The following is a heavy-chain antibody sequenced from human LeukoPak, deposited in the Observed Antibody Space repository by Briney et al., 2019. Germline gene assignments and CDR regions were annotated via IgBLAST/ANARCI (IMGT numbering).Heavy chain of an antibody. V-gene: IGHV4-4*07. J-gene: IGHJ4*02. CDR1: GASISAFH. CDR3: ARKDGDH. Sequence: SETLSLTCTVSGASISAFHWTWFRQPAEKGLEWIGLIYSSGSTLFNPSLKSRVAMSVDLTKNQLSLKLTSVTAADTAMYYCARKDGDHWGQGTLVTVSS. CDR2: IYSSGST.